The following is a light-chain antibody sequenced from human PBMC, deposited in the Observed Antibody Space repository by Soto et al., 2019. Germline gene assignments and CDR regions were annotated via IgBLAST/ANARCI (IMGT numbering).Light chain of an antibody. CDR2: RAS. CDR1: QSVSRDS. V-gene: IGKV3-20*01. Sequence: PGERATLSCRASQSVSRDSLAWYQQKPGQAPRLLIYRASYRDTGIPDRFSGSGSGTEFTLTISRLEPEDFALYYCQQYSDSPPVTFGGGTKVEIK. CDR3: QQYSDSPPVT. J-gene: IGKJ4*01.